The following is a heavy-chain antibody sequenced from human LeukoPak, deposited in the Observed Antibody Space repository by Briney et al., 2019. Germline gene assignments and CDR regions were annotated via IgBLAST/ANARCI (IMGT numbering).Heavy chain of an antibody. CDR1: GGTFSSYA. V-gene: IGHV1-69*04. D-gene: IGHD3-3*01. CDR3: ARALTIFGVXITMDV. J-gene: IGHJ6*04. Sequence: SVKVSCKASGGTFSSYAISWVRQAPGQGLEWMGRIIPILGIANYAQKFQGRVTMTTDTSTSTAYMELRSLRSDDTAVYYCARALTIFGVXITMDVWGKGTTVTVSS. CDR2: IIPILGIA.